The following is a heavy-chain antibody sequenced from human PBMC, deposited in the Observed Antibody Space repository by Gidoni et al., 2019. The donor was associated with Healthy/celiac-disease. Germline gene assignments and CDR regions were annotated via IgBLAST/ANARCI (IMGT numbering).Heavy chain of an antibody. CDR3: ASPAPDYSLDY. D-gene: IGHD4-4*01. J-gene: IGHJ4*02. CDR2: INHSGST. CDR1: GGSFSGYY. Sequence: QVQLQQWGAGLLKPSETLSLTCAVYGGSFSGYYWSWIRQPPGKGLEWIGEINHSGSTNYNPSLKRRVTISVDTSKNQFSLKLSSVTAADTAVYYCASPAPDYSLDYWGQGTLVTVSS. V-gene: IGHV4-34*01.